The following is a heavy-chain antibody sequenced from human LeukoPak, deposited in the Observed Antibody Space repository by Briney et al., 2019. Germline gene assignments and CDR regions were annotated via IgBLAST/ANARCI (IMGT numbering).Heavy chain of an antibody. CDR2: IRNDGNNK. D-gene: IGHD1-1*01. V-gene: IGHV3-30*02. CDR1: GFTFSTYG. J-gene: IGHJ4*02. Sequence: GGSLRLSCAASGFTFSTYGMHWVRQAPGMGLEWVAFIRNDGNNKYYADSEKGRFTISRDNSKNTLYLQMNSLRAEDTALYYCAKDSLRNGFDYWGQGTLVTVSS. CDR3: AKDSLRNGFDY.